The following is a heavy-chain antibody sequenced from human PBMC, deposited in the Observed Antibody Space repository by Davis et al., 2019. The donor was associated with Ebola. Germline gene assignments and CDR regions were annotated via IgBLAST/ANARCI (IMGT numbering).Heavy chain of an antibody. CDR1: GYTFTSYA. D-gene: IGHD1-26*01. Sequence: ASVKVSCKASGYTFTSYAMHWVRQAPGQRLEWMGWINAGNGNTKYSQKFQGRVTITRDTSASTAYMELSSLRSEDTAVYYCARGSAYSGSYYYFDYWGQGTLVTVSS. CDR2: INAGNGNT. V-gene: IGHV1-3*01. J-gene: IGHJ4*02. CDR3: ARGSAYSGSYYYFDY.